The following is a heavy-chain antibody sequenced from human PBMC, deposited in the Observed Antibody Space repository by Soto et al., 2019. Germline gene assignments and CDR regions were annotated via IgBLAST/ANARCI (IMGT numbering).Heavy chain of an antibody. Sequence: EVQLLESGGGLVQPGGSLRLSCAASGFTFSSYAISWVRQLPGKGLEWVSTLSGSGTTTYYADSVMGRFTISRDDPKTTLYLQMNSLRADDTAVYYCAKAGQVNVVPGRGNYYMDVWGKGTTVTVSS. J-gene: IGHJ6*03. CDR1: GFTFSSYA. D-gene: IGHD2-2*01. CDR3: AKAGQVNVVPGRGNYYMDV. V-gene: IGHV3-23*01. CDR2: LSGSGTTT.